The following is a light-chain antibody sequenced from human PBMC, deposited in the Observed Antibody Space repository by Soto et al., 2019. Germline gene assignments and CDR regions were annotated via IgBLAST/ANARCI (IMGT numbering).Light chain of an antibody. J-gene: IGKJ5*01. CDR3: QQRGDWPA. CDR2: DTS. V-gene: IGKV3-11*01. Sequence: SVLPQTPCTLSLSPGERSTLSCTASPSVTNYLAWYQQKPGQAPRLLIFDTSIRATGIPARFSGSGSGTDFSLTISSLEPEDFAVYYCQQRGDWPAFGQGTRL. CDR1: PSVTNY.